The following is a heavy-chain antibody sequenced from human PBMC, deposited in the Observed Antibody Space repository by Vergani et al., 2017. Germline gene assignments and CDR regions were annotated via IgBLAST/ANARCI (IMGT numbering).Heavy chain of an antibody. CDR2: IYTSGST. Sequence: QVQLQESGPGLVKPSQTLSLTCTVSGGSISSGSYYWSWIRQPAGKGLEWIGRIYTSGSTNYNPSLKSRVTISVDTSKNQFSLKLSSVTAAATAVYYCARGGGYSSGWYGFDPWGQGTLVTVSS. CDR3: ARGGGYSSGWYGFDP. CDR1: GGSISSGSYY. V-gene: IGHV4-61*02. J-gene: IGHJ5*02. D-gene: IGHD6-19*01.